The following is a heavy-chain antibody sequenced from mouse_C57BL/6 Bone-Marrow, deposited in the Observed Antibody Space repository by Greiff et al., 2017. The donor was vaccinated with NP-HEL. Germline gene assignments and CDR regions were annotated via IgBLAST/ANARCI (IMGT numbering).Heavy chain of an antibody. CDR1: GFTFSDFY. V-gene: IGHV7-1*01. D-gene: IGHD4-1*01. Sequence: EVKLMESGGGLVQSGRSLRLSCATSGFTFSDFYMEWVRQAPGKGLEWIAASRNKANDYTTEYSASVKGRFIVSRDTSQSILYLQMNALRAEDTAIYYCARDASPGNFDYWGQGTTLTVSS. J-gene: IGHJ2*01. CDR3: ARDASPGNFDY. CDR2: SRNKANDYTT.